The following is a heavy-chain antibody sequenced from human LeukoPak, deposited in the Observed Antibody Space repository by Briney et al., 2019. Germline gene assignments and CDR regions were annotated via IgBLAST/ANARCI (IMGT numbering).Heavy chain of an antibody. Sequence: SETLSLTCAVYGGSFSGYYWSWIRQPPGKGLEWIGEINHSGSTNYNPSLKSRVTISVDTSKNQFSLKLSSVTAADTAVYYCAREQLVLSHFDYWGQGTLVTVSS. V-gene: IGHV4-34*01. D-gene: IGHD6-13*01. CDR2: INHSGST. CDR1: GGSFSGYY. J-gene: IGHJ4*02. CDR3: AREQLVLSHFDY.